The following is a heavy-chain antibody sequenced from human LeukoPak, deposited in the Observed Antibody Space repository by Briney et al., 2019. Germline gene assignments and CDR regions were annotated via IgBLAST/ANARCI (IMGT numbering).Heavy chain of an antibody. J-gene: IGHJ4*02. Sequence: SETLSLTCAVYGGSFSGYYWSWIRRPPGKGLEWIGEINHSGSTNYNPSLKSRVTISVDTSKNQFSLKLSSVTAADTAVYYCARHPEAAAGWGQGTLVTVSS. CDR2: INHSGST. CDR3: ARHPEAAAG. D-gene: IGHD6-13*01. V-gene: IGHV4-34*01. CDR1: GGSFSGYY.